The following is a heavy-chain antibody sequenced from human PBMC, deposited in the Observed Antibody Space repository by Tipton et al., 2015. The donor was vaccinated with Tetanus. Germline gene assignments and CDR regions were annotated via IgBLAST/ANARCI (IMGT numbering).Heavy chain of an antibody. Sequence: LRLSCTVSGGSLRSYYWSWIRQSPGKGLEWLGYIYFSGRTKYNPSLQSRVTFSVDTSQNQVSLQLTSVTAADTAVYYCARHSGWYNFFTGVDAWGQGTAVTVSS. CDR2: IYFSGRT. J-gene: IGHJ6*02. CDR1: GGSLRSYY. V-gene: IGHV4-59*01. CDR3: ARHSGWYNFFTGVDA. D-gene: IGHD6-19*01.